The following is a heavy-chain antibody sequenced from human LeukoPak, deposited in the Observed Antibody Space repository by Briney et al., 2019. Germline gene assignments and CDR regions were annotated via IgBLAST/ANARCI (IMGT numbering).Heavy chain of an antibody. Sequence: SETLSLTCAVYGGSFSGYYWSWIRQPPGKGLVWIGEINHSGSTNYNPSLKSRVTISVDTSKNQFSLKLSSVTAADTAVYYCARGGYGSGSYYDYWGQGTLVTVSS. D-gene: IGHD3-10*01. CDR2: INHSGST. V-gene: IGHV4-34*01. J-gene: IGHJ4*02. CDR3: ARGGYGSGSYYDY. CDR1: GGSFSGYY.